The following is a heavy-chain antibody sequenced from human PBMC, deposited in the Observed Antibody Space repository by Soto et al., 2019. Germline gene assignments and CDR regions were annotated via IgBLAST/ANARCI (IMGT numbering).Heavy chain of an antibody. CDR2: INHSGST. Sequence: QVQLQQWGAGLLKPSETLSLTCAVYGGSFSGYYWSWIRQPPGKGLEWIGEINHSGSTNYNPSLKSRVTISVDTSKNQFSLKLSSVTAADTAVYYCARGTEGIRPRQRAVRGVRWFDPWGQGTLVTVSS. J-gene: IGHJ5*02. CDR1: GGSFSGYY. V-gene: IGHV4-34*01. D-gene: IGHD3-10*01. CDR3: ARGTEGIRPRQRAVRGVRWFDP.